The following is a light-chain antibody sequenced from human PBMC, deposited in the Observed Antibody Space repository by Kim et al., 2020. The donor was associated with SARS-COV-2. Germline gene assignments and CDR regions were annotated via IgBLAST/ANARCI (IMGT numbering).Light chain of an antibody. J-gene: IGKJ4*01. CDR2: GAS. Sequence: PGERVTLSCRASQSVSSSYLTWYQQKPGQAPRLLIYGASTRATSIPARFSGSGSGTDFTLTISSLQPEDFAVYYCQQDYNLPLTFAGGTKV. V-gene: IGKV3D-7*01. CDR3: QQDYNLPLT. CDR1: QSVSSSY.